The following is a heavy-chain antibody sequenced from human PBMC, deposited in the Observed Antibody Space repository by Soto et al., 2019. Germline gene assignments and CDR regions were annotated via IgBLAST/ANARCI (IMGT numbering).Heavy chain of an antibody. CDR3: GTVREYVDGWHKGGVDY. D-gene: IGHD6-19*01. V-gene: IGHV3-15*01. CDR2: IKSRSDGTT. J-gene: IGHJ4*02. Sequence: EVQLVESGGGLVKPGESLRLSCETSGFSFTDGWMSWVRQAPGKGLEWVGRIKSRSDGTTDYGASVKGRFIISRDDSKNILYLQMNSLKTEDTAVYHCGTVREYVDGWHKGGVDYWGQGTLVTVSS. CDR1: GFSFTDGW.